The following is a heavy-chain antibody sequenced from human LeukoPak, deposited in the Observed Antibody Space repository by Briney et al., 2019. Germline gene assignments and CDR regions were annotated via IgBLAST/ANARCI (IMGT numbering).Heavy chain of an antibody. Sequence: GGSLRLSCAASGFSFSSYGMHWVRQAPGRGLEWVAFIRYDGRNEQYAESVKGRFTISRDNSKNTVNLQMNSLRVEDTAVYYCARGNYYGSGCDFWGQGSLVTVSS. J-gene: IGHJ4*02. CDR1: GFSFSSYG. CDR3: ARGNYYGSGCDF. V-gene: IGHV3-30*02. CDR2: IRYDGRNE. D-gene: IGHD3-10*01.